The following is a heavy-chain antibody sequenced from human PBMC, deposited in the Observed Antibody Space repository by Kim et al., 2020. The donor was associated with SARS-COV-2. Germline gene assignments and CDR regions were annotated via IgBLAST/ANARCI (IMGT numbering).Heavy chain of an antibody. D-gene: IGHD3-10*01. V-gene: IGHV4-59*13. CDR3: ANVQGGFFGLYYYGSGFYFDD. J-gene: IGHJ4*02. Sequence: SGTLSLTCTVSGGSISSYYWSWIRQPPGKGLEWIGYIYYSGSTHYNPSLKSRVTISVDTSNNQSSLKLSSVTAADTAVDYCANVQGGFFGLYYYGSGFYFDDWGQGTLVTVSS. CDR1: GGSISSYY. CDR2: IYYSGST.